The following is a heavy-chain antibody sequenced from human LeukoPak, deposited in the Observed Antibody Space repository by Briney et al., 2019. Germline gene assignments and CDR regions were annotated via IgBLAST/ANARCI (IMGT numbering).Heavy chain of an antibody. Sequence: GESLKISCKGSGYSFTNYWIGWVRQMPGKGLEWMGIIYPGDSDSRYSSSFQGQVTISADKSISAAYLPWSSLKASDTAMYYCARSGSLGTFDIWGQGTMVTVSS. CDR1: GYSFTNYW. CDR3: ARSGSLGTFDI. J-gene: IGHJ3*02. D-gene: IGHD1-26*01. CDR2: IYPGDSDS. V-gene: IGHV5-51*01.